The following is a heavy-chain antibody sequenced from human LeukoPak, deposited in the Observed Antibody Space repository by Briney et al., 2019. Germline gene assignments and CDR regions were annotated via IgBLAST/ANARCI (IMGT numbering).Heavy chain of an antibody. CDR3: AMPPPTAMVNY. CDR1: GFPFSIYA. Sequence: GGSLRLSCAGSGFPFSIYAMTWVRQTPGKGLEWVSIISASGDIQYYAESVKGRFTISRDNSKSTLYLQMNSLRAEDTAVYYCAMPPPTAMVNYWGQGTLVTVSS. CDR2: ISASGDIQ. J-gene: IGHJ4*02. V-gene: IGHV3-23*01. D-gene: IGHD5-18*01.